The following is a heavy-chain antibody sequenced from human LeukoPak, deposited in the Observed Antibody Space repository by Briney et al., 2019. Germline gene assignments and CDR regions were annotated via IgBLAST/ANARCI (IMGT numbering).Heavy chain of an antibody. Sequence: GGSLRLFCAASGFTFGHYAMHWVRQVPGKGLEWVSLISGDGDDTYYADSVKGRFTISRDISGNALFLLMDSLRSEDTALYYCAKDRGGYYGSGTSYYFYGMDVWAPGPRSPSP. CDR1: GFTFGHYA. D-gene: IGHD3-10*01. CDR2: ISGDGDDT. J-gene: IGHJ6*02. CDR3: AKDRGGYYGSGTSYYFYGMDV. V-gene: IGHV3-43*02.